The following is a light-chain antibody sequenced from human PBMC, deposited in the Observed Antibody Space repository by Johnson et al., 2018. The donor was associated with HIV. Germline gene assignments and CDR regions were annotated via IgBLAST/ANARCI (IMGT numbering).Light chain of an antibody. CDR3: GTWDSSLGV. CDR1: RSNIGNNY. J-gene: IGLJ1*01. V-gene: IGLV1-51*02. Sequence: QLVLTQPPSVSAAPGQKVTISCSGSRSNIGNNYVSWYQQLPGTAPKLLIYENNKRPSGIPDRFSGSKSGTSATLGITGLQTGDEADYYCGTWDSSLGVVGTGTKVTVL. CDR2: ENN.